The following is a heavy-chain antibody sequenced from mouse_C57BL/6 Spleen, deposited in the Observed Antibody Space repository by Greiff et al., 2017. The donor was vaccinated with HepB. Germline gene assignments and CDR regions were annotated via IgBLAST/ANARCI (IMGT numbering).Heavy chain of an antibody. Sequence: DVKLVESGGGLVKPGGSLKLSCAASGFTFSDYGMHWVRQAPEKGLEWVAYISSGSSTIYYADTVKGRFTISRDNAKNTLFLQMTSLRSEDTAMYYCARRPGYSNSFDYWGQGTTLTVSS. J-gene: IGHJ2*01. D-gene: IGHD2-5*01. CDR2: ISSGSSTI. CDR1: GFTFSDYG. V-gene: IGHV5-17*01. CDR3: ARRPGYSNSFDY.